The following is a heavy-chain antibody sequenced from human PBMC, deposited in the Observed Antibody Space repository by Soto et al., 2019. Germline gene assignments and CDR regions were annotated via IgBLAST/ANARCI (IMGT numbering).Heavy chain of an antibody. CDR3: ARDWGSSGWYRRGDY. Sequence: QVQLVESGGGVVQPGRSLRLSCAASGFTFSPYAMHWVRQAPGKGLEWVAVISYNGGTKFYADSVKGRFTISRDNSKNTLYLQMSSLKPEDTAVYYCARDWGSSGWYRRGDYWGQGTLVTVSS. J-gene: IGHJ4*02. CDR2: ISYNGGTK. V-gene: IGHV3-30-3*01. D-gene: IGHD6-19*01. CDR1: GFTFSPYA.